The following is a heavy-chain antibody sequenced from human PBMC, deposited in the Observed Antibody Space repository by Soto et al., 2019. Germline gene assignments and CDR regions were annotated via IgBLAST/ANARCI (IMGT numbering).Heavy chain of an antibody. CDR1: GGSISSYY. J-gene: IGHJ4*02. D-gene: IGHD3-9*01. CDR2: IYTSGST. Sequence: SETLSLTCTVSGGSISSYYCSWIRQPAGKGLEWTGRIYTSGSTNYNPSLKSRVTMSVDTSKNQFSPKLSSVTAADTAVYYCARDSLRYLNYFDYWGQGTLVTVSS. CDR3: ARDSLRYLNYFDY. V-gene: IGHV4-4*07.